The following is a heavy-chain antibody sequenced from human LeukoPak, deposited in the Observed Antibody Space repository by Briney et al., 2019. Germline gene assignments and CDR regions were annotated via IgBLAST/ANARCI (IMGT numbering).Heavy chain of an antibody. CDR1: GGSISSGSYY. CDR3: ARHQWVPAFDI. CDR2: IYTSGST. D-gene: IGHD1-26*01. Sequence: SQTLSLTCTVSGGSISSGSYYWSWIRQPAGKGLEWIGRIYTSGSTNYNPSLKSRVTISVDTSKNQFSLKLSSVTAADTAVYYCARHQWVPAFDIWGQGTMVTVSS. J-gene: IGHJ3*02. V-gene: IGHV4-61*02.